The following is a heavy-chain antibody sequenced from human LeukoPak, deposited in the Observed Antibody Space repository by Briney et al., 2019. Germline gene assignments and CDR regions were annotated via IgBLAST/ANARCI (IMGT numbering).Heavy chain of an antibody. D-gene: IGHD2-15*01. Sequence: ASVKVSCKASGYTFTSYDINWVRQATGQGLEWMGWMNPNSGNTGYAQKFQGRVTMTRNTSISTAYMELSSLRSEDTAVYYCARSRRDGSKYYFDYWGQGTLVTVSS. J-gene: IGHJ4*02. CDR1: GYTFTSYD. CDR2: MNPNSGNT. CDR3: ARSRRDGSKYYFDY. V-gene: IGHV1-8*01.